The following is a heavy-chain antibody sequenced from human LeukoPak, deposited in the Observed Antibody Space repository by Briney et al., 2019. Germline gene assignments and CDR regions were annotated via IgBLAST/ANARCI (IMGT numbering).Heavy chain of an antibody. J-gene: IGHJ4*02. CDR1: GGSISSYY. CDR2: IYTSGST. Sequence: SETLSLTCTVSGGSISSYYWSWLRQPPGKGLEWIGYIYTSGSTNYNPSLKSRVTISVDTSKNQFSLKLSSVTAADTAVYYCARRHLHFDYWGQGTLVTVSS. CDR3: ARRHLHFDY. V-gene: IGHV4-4*09.